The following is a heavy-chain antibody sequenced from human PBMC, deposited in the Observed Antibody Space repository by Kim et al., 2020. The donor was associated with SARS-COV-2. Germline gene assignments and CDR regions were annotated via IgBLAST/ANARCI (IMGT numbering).Heavy chain of an antibody. CDR1: GGSISSSNYY. CDR3: AAPNWNFDF. D-gene: IGHD1-20*01. CDR2: FSYGGST. V-gene: IGHV4-39*01. J-gene: IGHJ4*02. Sequence: SETLSLTCTVSGGSISSSNYYWGWLRQAPGKGLEWIGTFSYGGSTYYNPSLKSRVTLSVDTYKNQFSLKLRSMTAADTAVYYCAAPNWNFDFWRQGALVT.